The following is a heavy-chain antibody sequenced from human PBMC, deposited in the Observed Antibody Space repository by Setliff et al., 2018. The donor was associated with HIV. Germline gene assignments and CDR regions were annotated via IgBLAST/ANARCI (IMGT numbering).Heavy chain of an antibody. J-gene: IGHJ4*02. CDR1: NYSISSGYY. D-gene: IGHD3-9*01. CDR2: IYGSGTT. V-gene: IGHV4-38-2*02. Sequence: SETLSLTCTVSNYSISSGYYWTWIRQPRGMGLEWIGNIYGSGTTKYNPSLRSRVTISVDKSKNQLSLSLDSVTAADTAVYYCATDPKGDDWAYFDSWGQGTLVTVSS. CDR3: ATDPKGDDWAYFDS.